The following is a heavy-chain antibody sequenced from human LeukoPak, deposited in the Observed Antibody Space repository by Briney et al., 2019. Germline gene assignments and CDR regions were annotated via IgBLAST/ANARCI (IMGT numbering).Heavy chain of an antibody. D-gene: IGHD1-26*01. Sequence: GGSLRISCAASGFTFSSYGIHWVRQAPGKGLEWVAVISYDGSNKYYADSVKGRFTISRDNSKNTLYLQMNSLRAEDTAVYYCAKDRGMGAPFDYWGQGTLVTVSS. CDR2: ISYDGSNK. J-gene: IGHJ4*02. CDR3: AKDRGMGAPFDY. CDR1: GFTFSSYG. V-gene: IGHV3-30*18.